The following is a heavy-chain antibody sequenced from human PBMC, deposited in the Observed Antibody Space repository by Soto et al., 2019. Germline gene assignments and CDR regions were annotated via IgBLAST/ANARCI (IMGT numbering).Heavy chain of an antibody. V-gene: IGHV3-73*02. Sequence: EVQLVESGGGLVQPGGSLKLSFAASGFTFSGSAVHWVRRASGKGREWVGRIRGKANNYATAYAASVQGRFTIFRDDLKNTAYLQMNSLKTEDTAVYYCTNPQVYYGMDVWGQGTTVTVSS. J-gene: IGHJ6*02. CDR3: TNPQVYYGMDV. CDR2: IRGKANNYAT. CDR1: GFTFSGSA.